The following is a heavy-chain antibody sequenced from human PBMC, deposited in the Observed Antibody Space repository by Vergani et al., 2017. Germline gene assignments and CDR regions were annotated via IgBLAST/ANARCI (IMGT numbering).Heavy chain of an antibody. J-gene: IGHJ2*01. CDR1: GFTFSSYD. CDR3: ARGGGDYWYFDL. D-gene: IGHD3-10*01. CDR2: IGTAGDT. Sequence: EVLLLESGGGSVQPGGSLRLSCAASGFTFSSYDMHWVRQATGKGLEWVSGIGTAGDTHYPGSVKGRFTISRENAKNSLYLQMNSLRAGDTAVYYCARGGGDYWYFDLWGRGTLVTVSS. V-gene: IGHV3-13*01.